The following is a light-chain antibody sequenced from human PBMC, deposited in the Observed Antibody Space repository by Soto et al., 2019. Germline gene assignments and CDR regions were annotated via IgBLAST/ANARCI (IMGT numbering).Light chain of an antibody. V-gene: IGKV1-12*01. Sequence: DIQMTQSPSSVSASVGDRVTITCRASQGISSWLAWHQQKPGKAPKLLIYGASNLQSGVPSRFSGSGSGTDFTLTISSLQPEDFATYFCQQGNSFGLTFGGGTKVEIK. CDR2: GAS. CDR3: QQGNSFGLT. J-gene: IGKJ4*01. CDR1: QGISSW.